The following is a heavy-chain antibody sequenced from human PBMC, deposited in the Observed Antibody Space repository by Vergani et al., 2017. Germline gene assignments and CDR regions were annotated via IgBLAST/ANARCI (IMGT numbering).Heavy chain of an antibody. V-gene: IGHV7-4-1*01. J-gene: IGHJ4*02. Sequence: QEQLVQSGSELKKPGASVKVSCKASGYSFNNYAIHWVRQAPGQGLEWMGWINPTTGNPTYARAFTGRFVFSLDTSISTAYLQIGSLKAEDAAVYFCARAKRGHLAVRATDSWGEGGLLADSS. CDR2: INPTTGNP. CDR1: GYSFNNYA. D-gene: IGHD6-19*01. CDR3: ARAKRGHLAVRATDS.